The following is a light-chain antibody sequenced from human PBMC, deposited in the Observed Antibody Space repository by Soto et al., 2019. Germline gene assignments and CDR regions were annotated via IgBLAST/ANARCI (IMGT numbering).Light chain of an antibody. V-gene: IGKV3-15*01. CDR1: QSVSSN. Sequence: EIVWTQSPGTLSLSPGERCTLSCMASQSVSSNLAWYQQKPGQAPRLLIYGASNRATGIPARFSGSGSGTEFTLTISSLQSEDFAVYYCQQSNNWPPLTVGGVTQVEIK. CDR3: QQSNNWPPLT. CDR2: GAS. J-gene: IGKJ4*01.